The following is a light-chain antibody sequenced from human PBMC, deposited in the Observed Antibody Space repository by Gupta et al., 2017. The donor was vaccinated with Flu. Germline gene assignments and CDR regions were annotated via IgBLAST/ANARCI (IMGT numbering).Light chain of an antibody. J-gene: IGLJ1*01. CDR2: GDN. V-gene: IGLV3-19*01. CDR3: NSPDIDVAHEV. Sequence: PILVIYGDNSRPSGIPDRFSASSSGRRASLTMNGAQAEDEADYYCNSPDIDVAHEVFGPGTKVTVL.